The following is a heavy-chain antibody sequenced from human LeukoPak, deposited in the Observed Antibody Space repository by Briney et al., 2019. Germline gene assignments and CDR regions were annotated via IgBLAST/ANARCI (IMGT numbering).Heavy chain of an antibody. CDR1: GGSISSYY. CDR2: FYYSGST. J-gene: IGHJ3*02. V-gene: IGHV4-59*01. Sequence: SETLSLTCTVSGGSISSYYWSWIRQPPGKGLEWIGYFYYSGSTNYNPSLKSRVTISVVTSKNQFSLKLSSVTAADTAVCYCARDLKQQLVLGAFDIWGQGTMVTVSS. D-gene: IGHD6-13*01. CDR3: ARDLKQQLVLGAFDI.